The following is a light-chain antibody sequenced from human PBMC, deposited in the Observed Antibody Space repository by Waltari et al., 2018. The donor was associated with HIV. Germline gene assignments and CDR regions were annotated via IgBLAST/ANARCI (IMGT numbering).Light chain of an antibody. Sequence: QSVLTQPPSVSAAPGQKVTISCSGSGSNMGNNYVSWYQQVPGTAPKVLIYDNNKRPSGILDRFSGSKSDTSATLGITGLQTGDEADYYCGTWDSSLSAVVFGGGTKLTVL. CDR3: GTWDSSLSAVV. J-gene: IGLJ2*01. CDR1: GSNMGNNY. V-gene: IGLV1-51*01. CDR2: DNN.